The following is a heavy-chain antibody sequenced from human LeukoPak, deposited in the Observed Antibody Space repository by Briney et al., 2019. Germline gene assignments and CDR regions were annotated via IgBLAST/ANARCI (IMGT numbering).Heavy chain of an antibody. CDR2: FKGKTDGGTT. J-gene: IGHJ6*03. CDR3: TRIAATKVGDLSYSYYYYMDV. CDR1: GLTFSNAW. V-gene: IGHV3-15*01. D-gene: IGHD2-15*01. Sequence: GGSLRLSCAASGLTFSNAWMSWVRQAPGKGLEWVGRFKGKTDGGTTDYAAPVKGRFTISRDDSKNTLYLQMNSLKTEDTAVYYCTRIAATKVGDLSYSYYYYMDVWGKGTTVTVSS.